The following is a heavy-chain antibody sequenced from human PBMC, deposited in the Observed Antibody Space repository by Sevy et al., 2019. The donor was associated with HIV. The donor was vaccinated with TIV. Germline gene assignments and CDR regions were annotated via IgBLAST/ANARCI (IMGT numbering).Heavy chain of an antibody. CDR2: ISAYNGNT. V-gene: IGHV1-18*04. J-gene: IGHJ4*02. D-gene: IGHD5-18*01. CDR3: ARDLGTAMVRYYFDY. Sequence: ASVKVSCKASGYTFTSYGISWVRQAPGQGLEWMGWISAYNGNTNYAQKLQGRVTMTTDTSTSTAYMGLRSLRSDDTAVYYCARDLGTAMVRYYFDYWGQGTLVTVSS. CDR1: GYTFTSYG.